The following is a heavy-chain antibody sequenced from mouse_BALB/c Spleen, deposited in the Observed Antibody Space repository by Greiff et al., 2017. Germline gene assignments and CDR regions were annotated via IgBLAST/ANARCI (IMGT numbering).Heavy chain of an antibody. D-gene: IGHD1-2*01. CDR1: GYTFTSYT. Sequence: VQLQESGAELARPGASVKMSCKASGYTFTSYTMHWVKQRPGQGLEWIGYINPSSGYTNYNQKFKDKATLTADKSSSTAYMQLSSLTSEDSAVYYCAREEDYYGPWFAYWGQGTLVTVSA. CDR2: INPSSGYT. V-gene: IGHV1-4*01. J-gene: IGHJ3*01. CDR3: AREEDYYGPWFAY.